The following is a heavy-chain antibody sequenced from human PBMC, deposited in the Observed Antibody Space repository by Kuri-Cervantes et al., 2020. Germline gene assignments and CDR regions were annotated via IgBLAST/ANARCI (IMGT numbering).Heavy chain of an antibody. J-gene: IGHJ5*02. V-gene: IGHV4-34*01. Sequence: GSLRLSCAVYGGSFSGYYWSWIRQPPGKGLEWIGEIYHSGSTNYNPSLKSRVTISVDKSKNQFSLKLSSVTAADTAVYYCARLSYYYDSSESGPWGQGTLVTVSS. D-gene: IGHD3-22*01. CDR1: GGSFSGYY. CDR3: ARLSYYYDSSESGP. CDR2: IYHSGST.